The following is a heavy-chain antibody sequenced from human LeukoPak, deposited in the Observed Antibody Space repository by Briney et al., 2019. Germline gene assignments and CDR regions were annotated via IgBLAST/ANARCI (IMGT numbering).Heavy chain of an antibody. CDR2: ISSGANTI. J-gene: IGHJ5*02. D-gene: IGHD3-10*01. Sequence: KPSEALSLTCTVSGGSISSSSYYWGWIRQPPGKGLEWVSYISSGANTIYYSDSVRGRFTISRDNAKNSLYLQMNNLRVDDTAVYYCARSGFYYDSGSSQRWFDPWGQGTLVTVSS. V-gene: IGHV3-11*04. CDR1: GGSISSSSYY. CDR3: ARSGFYYDSGSSQRWFDP.